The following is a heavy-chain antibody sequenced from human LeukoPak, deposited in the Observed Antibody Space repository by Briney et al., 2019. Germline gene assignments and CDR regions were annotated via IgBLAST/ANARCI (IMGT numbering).Heavy chain of an antibody. Sequence: GSSVKVSCKASGRTFSSYAISWVRHAPGQGLEWMGWIIPIFGTATYAQKFQGRVTITTDESTSTAYMELSSLRSEDTAVYYCARTVHRPAFVWEPLGYFDYWGQGTLVTVSS. CDR2: IIPIFGTA. CDR1: GRTFSSYA. V-gene: IGHV1-69*05. J-gene: IGHJ4*02. D-gene: IGHD1-26*01. CDR3: ARTVHRPAFVWEPLGYFDY.